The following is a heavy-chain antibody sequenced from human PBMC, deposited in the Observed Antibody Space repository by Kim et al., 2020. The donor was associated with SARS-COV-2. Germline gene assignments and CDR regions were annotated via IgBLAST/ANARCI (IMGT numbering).Heavy chain of an antibody. J-gene: IGHJ6*02. CDR2: IYYSGST. V-gene: IGHV4-59*13. D-gene: IGHD2-2*01. CDR1: GGSISSYY. CDR3: ARGIVVVVPAAIYNYYYGMDV. Sequence: SETLSLTCTVSGGSISSYYWSWIRQPPGKGLEWIGYIYYSGSTNYNPSLKSRVTISVDTSKNQFSLKLSSVTAADTAVYYCARGIVVVVPAAIYNYYYGMDVGGQGPTVTVSS.